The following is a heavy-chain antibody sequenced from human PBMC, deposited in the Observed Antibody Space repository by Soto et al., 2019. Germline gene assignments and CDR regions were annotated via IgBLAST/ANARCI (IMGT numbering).Heavy chain of an antibody. CDR1: DYTFTKYG. Sequence: QLVQSGPEVKKPGASVKVSCRASDYTFTKYGVSSVRQAPGQGLEWLGWLSVHTGQTRYARKVQGRATMTAATSANTAYMELRSLISDDTAVYYWARARYCSSPSCYNHYYYGMDIWGQGTTVTVSS. CDR3: ARARYCSSPSCYNHYYYGMDI. J-gene: IGHJ6*02. D-gene: IGHD2-2*02. V-gene: IGHV1-18*01. CDR2: LSVHTGQT.